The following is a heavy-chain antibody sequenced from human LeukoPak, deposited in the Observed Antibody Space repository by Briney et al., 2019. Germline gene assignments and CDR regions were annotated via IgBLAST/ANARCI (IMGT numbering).Heavy chain of an antibody. CDR2: LSSRGSTI. Sequence: GGSLRLSRAASGLPFSVYYMRWMRHAPGRGREGVSYLSSRGSTIYYADSVKGRLNNPRDNAKMSLYLQMNSRRAEDTGVYYCVRGLGDDSSGYDYWGQGTLVTVSS. CDR3: VRGLGDDSSGYDY. J-gene: IGHJ4*02. D-gene: IGHD3-22*01. V-gene: IGHV3-11*01. CDR1: GLPFSVYY.